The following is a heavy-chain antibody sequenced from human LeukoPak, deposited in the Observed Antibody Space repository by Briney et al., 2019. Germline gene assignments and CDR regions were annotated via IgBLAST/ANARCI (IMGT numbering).Heavy chain of an antibody. CDR1: GGSISSSGYY. J-gene: IGHJ4*02. CDR3: ARGAAYSGSYFPFDY. CDR2: IYYSGTT. Sequence: SETLSLTCTVSGGSISSSGYYWGWSRQPPGQGLEWIGSIYYSGTTYYNPSLKSRVTISADTSKNQFSLKLSSVTAADTAVYYCARGAAYSGSYFPFDYWGQGTLVTVSS. D-gene: IGHD1-26*01. V-gene: IGHV4-39*01.